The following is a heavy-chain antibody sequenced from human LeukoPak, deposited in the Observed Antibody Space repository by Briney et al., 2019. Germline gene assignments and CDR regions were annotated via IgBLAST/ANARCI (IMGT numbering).Heavy chain of an antibody. Sequence: KASETLSLTCIVSGDSISGYYWSWIRQPPGKGLEWIGYIYPGDSDTRYSPSFQGQVTISADKSISTAYLQWSSLKASDTAMYYCARRFDFWSGYDYWGQGTLVTVSS. J-gene: IGHJ4*02. CDR1: GDSISGYY. V-gene: IGHV5-51*01. CDR3: ARRFDFWSGYDY. CDR2: IYPGDSDT. D-gene: IGHD3-3*01.